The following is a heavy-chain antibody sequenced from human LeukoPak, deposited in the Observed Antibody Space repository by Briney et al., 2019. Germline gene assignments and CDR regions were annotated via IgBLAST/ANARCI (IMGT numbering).Heavy chain of an antibody. J-gene: IGHJ5*02. Sequence: ASVKVSCKASGYTFTGYYMHWVRQAPGQGLEWMGWINPNSGGTNYAQKFQGRVTMTRDTSISTAYMELSSLRSEDTAVYYCARGSSNTMVRGVGPWFDPWGQGTLVTVSS. D-gene: IGHD3-10*01. CDR1: GYTFTGYY. V-gene: IGHV1-2*02. CDR3: ARGSSNTMVRGVGPWFDP. CDR2: INPNSGGT.